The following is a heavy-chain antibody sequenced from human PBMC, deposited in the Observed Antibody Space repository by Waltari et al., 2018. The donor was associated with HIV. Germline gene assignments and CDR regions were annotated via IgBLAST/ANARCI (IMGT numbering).Heavy chain of an antibody. Sequence: LVESGGGVVQPGRSLRLSCAASRFTFSSYAMHWVRQAPGKGLEWVAVISYYGDNKYYADSVKGRFTISRDNSKNTLYLQMNSLRAEDTAVYYCAKGASGWSPGYWGQGTLVTVSS. J-gene: IGHJ4*02. CDR1: RFTFSSYA. V-gene: IGHV3-30*18. D-gene: IGHD6-19*01. CDR3: AKGASGWSPGY. CDR2: ISYYGDNK.